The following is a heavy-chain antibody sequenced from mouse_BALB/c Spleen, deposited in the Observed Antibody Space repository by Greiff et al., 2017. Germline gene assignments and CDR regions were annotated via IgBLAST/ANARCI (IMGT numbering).Heavy chain of an antibody. CDR2: INPSTGYT. V-gene: IGHV1-7*01. J-gene: IGHJ3*01. Sequence: VQLQQSGAELAKPGASVKMSCKASGYTFTSYWMHWVKQRPGQGLEWIGYINPSTGYTEYNQKFKDKATLTADKSSSTAYMQLSSLTSEDSAVYYCAWGYYGNWFAYWGQGTLVTVSA. CDR1: GYTFTSYW. D-gene: IGHD2-1*01. CDR3: AWGYYGNWFAY.